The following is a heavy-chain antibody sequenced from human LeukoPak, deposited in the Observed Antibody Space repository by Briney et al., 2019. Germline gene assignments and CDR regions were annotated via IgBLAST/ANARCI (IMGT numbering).Heavy chain of an antibody. V-gene: IGHV5-51*01. CDR3: ARRGGVLTSNPLDY. CDR1: GYRFTSYW. Sequence: GESLKISCKGSGYRFTSYWIAWVRQMPGKGLEWMGIIYPGDSDTRYSPSFQGQVTISADKSITTAYLQWNSLKASDTAMYYCARRGGVLTSNPLDYWGQGTLVTVSS. J-gene: IGHJ4*02. D-gene: IGHD4/OR15-4a*01. CDR2: IYPGDSDT.